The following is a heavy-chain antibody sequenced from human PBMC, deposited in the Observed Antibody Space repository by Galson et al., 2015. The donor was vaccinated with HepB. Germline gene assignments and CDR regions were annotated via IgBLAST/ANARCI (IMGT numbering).Heavy chain of an antibody. V-gene: IGHV3-33*01. D-gene: IGHD2-2*01. CDR2: IWYDGSNK. CDR1: GFTFSSYG. CDR3: AGDESEGIVVVPAAMLYGMDV. Sequence: SLRLSCAASGFTFSSYGMHWVRQAPGKGLEWVAVIWYDGSNKYYADSVKGRFTISRDNSKNTLYLQMNSLRAEDTAVYYCAGDESEGIVVVPAAMLYGMDVWGQGTTVTVSS. J-gene: IGHJ6*02.